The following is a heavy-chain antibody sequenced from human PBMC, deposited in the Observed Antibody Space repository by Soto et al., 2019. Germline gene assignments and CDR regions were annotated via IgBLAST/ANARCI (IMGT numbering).Heavy chain of an antibody. J-gene: IGHJ3*02. CDR3: ARSVHPADDAFDI. V-gene: IGHV3-53*02. Sequence: EVQLVETGGGLVQPGGSLRLSCAASGFTVSSNYMNWVRQAPGEGLEWVSVIYSAGSTYYADSVKGRFTISRDNSKNTLYLEMNSRRAEDTAIYYCARSVHPADDAFDIWGQGTMVTVSS. CDR2: IYSAGST. CDR1: GFTVSSNY.